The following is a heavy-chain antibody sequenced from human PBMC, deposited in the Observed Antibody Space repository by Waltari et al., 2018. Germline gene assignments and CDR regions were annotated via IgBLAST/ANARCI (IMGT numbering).Heavy chain of an antibody. CDR2: TATGETP. J-gene: IGHJ4*02. CDR1: GASLSSPEWPNSVSVW. Sequence: QVQLQESGPGLVKPSGTLSLSCNVSGASLSSPEWPNSVSVWWLWVRQVPGKGLEFIGETATGETPYYHPALQSRVTITADESTNTAYMNLHNLKSEDTGVYYCARGGEEVESRDDFWSAYYRNNFDFWGQGTQVIVSS. CDR3: ARGGEEVESRDDFWSAYYRNNFDF. V-gene: IGHV4-4*02. D-gene: IGHD3-3*01.